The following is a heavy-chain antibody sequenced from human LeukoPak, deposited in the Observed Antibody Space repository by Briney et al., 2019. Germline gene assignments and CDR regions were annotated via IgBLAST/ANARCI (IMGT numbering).Heavy chain of an antibody. CDR3: ARVEGYGSGDYFDY. Sequence: PVKVSCKASGGTFSSYAISWVRQAPGQGLEWMGGIIPIFGTANYAQKFQGRVTITADESTSTAYMELSSLRSEDTAVYYCARVEGYGSGDYFDYWGQGTLVTVSS. V-gene: IGHV1-69*01. CDR1: GGTFSSYA. J-gene: IGHJ4*02. D-gene: IGHD3-10*01. CDR2: IIPIFGTA.